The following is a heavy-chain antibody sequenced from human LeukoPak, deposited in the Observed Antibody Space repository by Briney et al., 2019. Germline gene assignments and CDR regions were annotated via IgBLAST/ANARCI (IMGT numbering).Heavy chain of an antibody. D-gene: IGHD6-13*01. J-gene: IGHJ3*02. CDR2: IYTSGST. CDR1: GGSISSYY. V-gene: IGHV4-4*07. CDR3: AKGFLSTSWHSDAFDI. Sequence: SETLSLTCIVSGGSISSYYWSWIRQPAGKGLEWIGRIYTSGSTNYNPSLKSRVTISGDTSKNQFSLKLNSVTAADTAVYYCAKGFLSTSWHSDAFDIWGQGTMVTVSS.